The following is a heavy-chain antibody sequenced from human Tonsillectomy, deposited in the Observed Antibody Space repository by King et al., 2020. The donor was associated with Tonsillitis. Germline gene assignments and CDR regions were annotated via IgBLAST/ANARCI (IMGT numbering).Heavy chain of an antibody. D-gene: IGHD2-15*01. Sequence: VQLVESGGGLVQPGGSLRLSCAASGSTFSFYAMSWVRQAPGKGLEWVSVISGSGGTTYFADSVMGRFTISRDNSKNTLYLQMNSLRAEVTAVYYCARLNGYCSGGTCYGAFDIWGQGTMVTVSS. CDR3: ARLNGYCSGGTCYGAFDI. V-gene: IGHV3-23*04. J-gene: IGHJ3*02. CDR2: ISGSGGTT. CDR1: GSTFSFYA.